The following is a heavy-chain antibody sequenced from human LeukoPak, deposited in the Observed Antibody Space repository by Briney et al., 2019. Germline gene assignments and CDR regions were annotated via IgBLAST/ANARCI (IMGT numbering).Heavy chain of an antibody. CDR1: GYTFTCYY. CDR3: ASIETVVGYYYYGMDV. CDR2: INPNSGGT. D-gene: IGHD4-23*01. Sequence: ASVKVSCKASGYTFTCYYMHWVRQAPGQGLEWMGWINPNSGGTNYAQKFQGRVTMTRDMSISTAYMELSRLRSDDTAVYYCASIETVVGYYYYGMDVWGQGTTVTVSS. V-gene: IGHV1-2*02. J-gene: IGHJ6*02.